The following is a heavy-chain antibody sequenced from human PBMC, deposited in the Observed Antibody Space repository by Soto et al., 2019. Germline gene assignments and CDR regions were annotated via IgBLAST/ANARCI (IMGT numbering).Heavy chain of an antibody. V-gene: IGHV3-23*01. CDR2: ISGSGGST. Sequence: GGSLRLSCAASGFSYNNCAMSWVRQAPGKGPECVSSISGSGGSTYYADSVKGRFTISRDNSKNTLYLQMNSLRAEDTAVYYCAKDPRIGIAVAGVFDYWGQGTLVTVSS. D-gene: IGHD6-19*01. CDR3: AKDPRIGIAVAGVFDY. CDR1: GFSYNNCA. J-gene: IGHJ4*02.